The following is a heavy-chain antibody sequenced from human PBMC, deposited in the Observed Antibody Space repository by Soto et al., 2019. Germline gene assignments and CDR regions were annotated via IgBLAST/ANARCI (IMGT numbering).Heavy chain of an antibody. V-gene: IGHV3-33*01. CDR3: ARDLFRYSSGWALYYYGMDV. D-gene: IGHD6-19*01. Sequence: GGSLRLSCAASGFTFSSYGKHWVRQAPGKGLEWVAVIWYDGSNKYYADSVKGRFTISRDNSKNTLYLQMNSLRAEDTAVYYCARDLFRYSSGWALYYYGMDVWGQGTTVTVSS. CDR1: GFTFSSYG. CDR2: IWYDGSNK. J-gene: IGHJ6*02.